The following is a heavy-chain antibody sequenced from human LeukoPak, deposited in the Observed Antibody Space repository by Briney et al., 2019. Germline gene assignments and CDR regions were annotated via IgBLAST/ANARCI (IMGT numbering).Heavy chain of an antibody. V-gene: IGHV1-18*01. CDR1: GYTFTSYG. CDR2: ISAYNGNT. CDR3: ARDRYQLLPGYYFDY. D-gene: IGHD2-2*01. Sequence: ASVTVSCTASGYTFTSYGISWVRQAPGQGLEWMGWISAYNGNTNYAQKLQGRVTMTTDTSTSTVYMELSSLRSEDTAVYYCARDRYQLLPGYYFDYWGQGTLVTVSS. J-gene: IGHJ4*02.